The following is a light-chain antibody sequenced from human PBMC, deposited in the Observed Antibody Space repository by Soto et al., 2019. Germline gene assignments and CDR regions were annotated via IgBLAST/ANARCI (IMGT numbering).Light chain of an antibody. CDR1: ENVGAY. CDR3: QPSYNTPLT. CDR2: DAS. V-gene: IGKV1-39*01. J-gene: IGKJ4*01. Sequence: DIQMTQSPSSLSASVGDRVTVSCRASENVGAYLNWYQQKSGKAPKVLISDASSLQSGVPSRFNGSGSGTDFTLTISSLQPDDYATYHCQPSYNTPLTFGGGTKVDIK.